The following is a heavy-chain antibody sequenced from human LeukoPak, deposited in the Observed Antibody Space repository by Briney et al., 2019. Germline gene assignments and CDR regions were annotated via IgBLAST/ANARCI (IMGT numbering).Heavy chain of an antibody. CDR1: GFTFSSYG. CDR2: IRYDGSNK. CDR3: AKGLVWSGYPRRMDV. Sequence: GGSLRLSCAASGFTFSSYGMHWVRQAPGKGLEWVAFIRYDGSNKYYADSVKGRFTISRDNSKNTLYLQTNSLRAEDTAVYYCAKGLVWSGYPRRMDVWGKGTTVTVSS. D-gene: IGHD3-3*01. V-gene: IGHV3-30*02. J-gene: IGHJ6*03.